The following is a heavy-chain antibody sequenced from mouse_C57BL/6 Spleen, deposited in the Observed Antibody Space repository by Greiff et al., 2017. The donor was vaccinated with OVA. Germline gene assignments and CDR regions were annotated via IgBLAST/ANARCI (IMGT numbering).Heavy chain of an antibody. Sequence: EVHLVESGGGLVKPGGSLKLSCAASGFTFSDYGMHWVRQAPEKGLEWVAYISSGSSTIYYADKVKGRFTISRDNAKNTLFLQMTSLRSEDTAMYYCARDGFAYWGQGTLVTVSA. J-gene: IGHJ3*01. V-gene: IGHV5-17*01. CDR1: GFTFSDYG. CDR2: ISSGSSTI. CDR3: ARDGFAY.